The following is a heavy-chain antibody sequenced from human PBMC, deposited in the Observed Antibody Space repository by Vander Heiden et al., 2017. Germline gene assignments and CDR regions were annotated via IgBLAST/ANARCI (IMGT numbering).Heavy chain of an antibody. CDR3: ARAGSDIAVAGPFDF. D-gene: IGHD6-19*01. CDR2: IWYDGNTK. Sequence: QVQLVESGGGVVQSGRSLTLSCAASGFTFMTYGMHWVRQAPGRGLEWLAIIWYDGNTKDYADSVKGRFTISRDNSKNTLYLEMSSLRVEDTAIYYCARAGSDIAVAGPFDFWGQGTLVTVSS. CDR1: GFTFMTYG. V-gene: IGHV3-33*01. J-gene: IGHJ4*02.